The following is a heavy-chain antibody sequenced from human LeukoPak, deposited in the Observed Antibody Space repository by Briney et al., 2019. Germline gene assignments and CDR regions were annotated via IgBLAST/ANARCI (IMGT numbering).Heavy chain of an antibody. D-gene: IGHD2-2*01. CDR3: ARGYCSSTSCSHYYYYGMDV. CDR2: ISAYNGNT. CDR1: GYTFTSYG. V-gene: IGHV1-18*01. Sequence: VASVKVSCKASGYTFTSYGISWVRQAPGQGLEWMGWISAYNGNTNYAQKLQGRVTMTTDTSTGTAYMELRSLRSDDTAVYYCARGYCSSTSCSHYYYYGMDVWGQGTTVTVSS. J-gene: IGHJ6*02.